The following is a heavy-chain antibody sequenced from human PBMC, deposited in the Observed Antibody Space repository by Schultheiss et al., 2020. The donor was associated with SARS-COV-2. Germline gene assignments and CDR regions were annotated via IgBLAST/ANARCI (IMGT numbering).Heavy chain of an antibody. CDR3: ARVAHSSSWYWGWFDP. CDR2: INHSGST. D-gene: IGHD6-13*01. V-gene: IGHV4-34*01. CDR1: GGSFSGYY. J-gene: IGHJ5*02. Sequence: SETLSLTCAVYGGSFSGYYWSWIRQPPGKGLEWIGEINHSGSTNYNPSLKSRVTISVDTSKNQFSPKLSSVTAADTAVYYCARVAHSSSWYWGWFDPWGQGTLVTVSS.